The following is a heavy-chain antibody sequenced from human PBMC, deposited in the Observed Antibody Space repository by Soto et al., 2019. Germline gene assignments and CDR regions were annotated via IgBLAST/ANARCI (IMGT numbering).Heavy chain of an antibody. CDR3: ASDSHCDGGNCPMGGFDM. J-gene: IGHJ3*02. V-gene: IGHV5-51*03. CDR2: IYPGNSNT. D-gene: IGHD2-15*01. CDR1: WYGFCIHW. Sequence: GGALKISFKGSWYGFCIHWVARLRQKPREGLEWVGIIYPGNSNTMYSPSFQGQVTISADTALSTTYLQWDTLKPSDTAIYFCASDSHCDGGNCPMGGFDMWGQGTMVTVSS.